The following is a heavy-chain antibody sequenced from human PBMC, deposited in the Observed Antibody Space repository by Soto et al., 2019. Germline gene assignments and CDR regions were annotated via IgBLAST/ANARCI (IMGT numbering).Heavy chain of an antibody. Sequence: QVQLQQWGAGLLKPSETLSLTCAVYGGSFSGYYWSWIRQPPGKGLEWIGEINHSGSTNYNPSLKRRVTISVDTSKNQFSLKLSSVTAADTAVYYCARGSVDYGDYRFDYWGQGTLVTVSS. CDR1: GGSFSGYY. CDR2: INHSGST. CDR3: ARGSVDYGDYRFDY. V-gene: IGHV4-34*01. D-gene: IGHD4-17*01. J-gene: IGHJ4*02.